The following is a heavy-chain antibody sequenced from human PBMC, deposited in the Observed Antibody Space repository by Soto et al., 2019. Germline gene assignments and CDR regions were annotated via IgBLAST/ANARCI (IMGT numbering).Heavy chain of an antibody. D-gene: IGHD2-2*01. V-gene: IGHV5-10-1*01. J-gene: IGHJ4*02. CDR3: TRRASSSFYHFDF. CDR1: GYSFTAYW. CDR2: IDPSDSYV. Sequence: VKISCQASGYSFTAYWITWVRQMPGKGLEWMATIDPSDSYVDYSPSFRGHVTFSVDRSITTVYLQWNSLKASDSAMYFCTRRASSSFYHFDFWGQGALVTVSS.